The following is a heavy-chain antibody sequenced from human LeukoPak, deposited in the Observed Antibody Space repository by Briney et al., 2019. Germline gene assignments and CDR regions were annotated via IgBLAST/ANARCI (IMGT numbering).Heavy chain of an antibody. CDR3: AKGGGRGYSYGFDY. Sequence: GGSLRLSCAASGFTFSSYGMHWVRQAPGKGLEWVAFIRYDGSNKYYADSVKGRFTISRDNSKNTLYLQMNSLRAEDTAVYYCAKGGGRGYSYGFDYWGQGTLVTVSS. D-gene: IGHD5-18*01. V-gene: IGHV3-30*02. CDR1: GFTFSSYG. J-gene: IGHJ4*02. CDR2: IRYDGSNK.